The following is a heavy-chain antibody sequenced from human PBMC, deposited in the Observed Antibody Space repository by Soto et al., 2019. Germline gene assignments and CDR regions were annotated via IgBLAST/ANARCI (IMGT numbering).Heavy chain of an antibody. CDR3: ARFTMVRGTDAFDI. D-gene: IGHD3-10*01. J-gene: IGHJ3*02. CDR1: GGTFSSYT. V-gene: IGHV1-69*02. CDR2: IIPILGIA. Sequence: VASVKVSCKASGGTFSSYTISWVRQAPGQGLEWMGRIIPILGIANYAQKFQGWVTMTRDTSISTAYMELSRLRSDDTAVYYCARFTMVRGTDAFDIWGQGTMVTVSS.